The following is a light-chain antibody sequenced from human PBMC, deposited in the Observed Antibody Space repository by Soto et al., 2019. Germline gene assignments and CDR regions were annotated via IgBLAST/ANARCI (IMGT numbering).Light chain of an antibody. J-gene: IGLJ2*01. V-gene: IGLV2-18*02. CDR1: SSDVGSYNR. Sequence: QSALTQPPSVSGSPGQSVTISFTGTSSDVGSYNRVSWYQQPPGTAPKLMIYEVSNRPSGVPDRISGSKSGNTASLTVSGLQGEDEADYYCSSFTSSSTLVFGGGTKLTVL. CDR2: EVS. CDR3: SSFTSSSTLV.